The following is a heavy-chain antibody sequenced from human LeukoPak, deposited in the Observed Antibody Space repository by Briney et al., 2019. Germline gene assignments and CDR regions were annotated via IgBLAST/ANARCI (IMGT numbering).Heavy chain of an antibody. J-gene: IGHJ6*02. CDR3: ARETGILSSYGMDV. CDR1: GFTFSSYE. V-gene: IGHV3-48*03. Sequence: GGSLRLSCAASGFTFSSYEMNWVRQAPGKGLEWVSYISSSGSTIYYADSVKGRFTISRDNAKNSLYLQMNSLRAEDTAVYYCARETGILSSYGMDVWGQGTTVTVSS. CDR2: ISSSGSTI. D-gene: IGHD1-1*01.